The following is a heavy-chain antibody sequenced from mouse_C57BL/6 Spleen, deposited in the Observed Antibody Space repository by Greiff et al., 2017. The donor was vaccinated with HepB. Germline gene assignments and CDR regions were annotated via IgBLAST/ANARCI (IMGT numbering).Heavy chain of an antibody. J-gene: IGHJ1*03. V-gene: IGHV1-42*01. CDR3: ARSPYYYGSSYWYFDV. Sequence: VQLQQSGPELVKPGASVKISCKASGYSFTGYYMNWVKQSPEKSLEWIGEINPSTGGTTYNQKFKAKATLTVDKSSSTAYMQLKSRTSEDSAVYYCARSPYYYGSSYWYFDVWGTGTTVTVSS. CDR2: INPSTGGT. D-gene: IGHD1-1*01. CDR1: GYSFTGYY.